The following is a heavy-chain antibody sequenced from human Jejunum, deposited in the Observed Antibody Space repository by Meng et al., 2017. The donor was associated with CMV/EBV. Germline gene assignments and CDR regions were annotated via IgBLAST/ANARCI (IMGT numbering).Heavy chain of an antibody. Sequence: QAKLVQSGGEVKKPGASLKVSCKASCYTFTNYGITWVRQAPGQGLEWMGWISAYNGNTNYAQTLQGRVTMTTDTSTSTAYMELRSLRSDDTAVYYCARVEVGITSGDYWGQGTLVTVSS. CDR1: CYTFTNYG. CDR2: ISAYNGNT. J-gene: IGHJ4*02. CDR3: ARVEVGITSGDY. D-gene: IGHD1-26*01. V-gene: IGHV1-18*01.